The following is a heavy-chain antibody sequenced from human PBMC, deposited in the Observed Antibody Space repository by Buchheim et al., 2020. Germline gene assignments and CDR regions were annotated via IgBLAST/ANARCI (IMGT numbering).Heavy chain of an antibody. CDR2: IYYSGST. Sequence: QVQLQESGPGLVKPSETLSLTCTVSGGSVSSGSYYWGWIRQPPGKGLEWIGYIYYSGSTNYNPSLKSRVTISVDTSKNQFSLKLSSVTAADTAVYYCARDQGATIFGVVIPDYYYGMDVWGQGTT. J-gene: IGHJ6*02. V-gene: IGHV4-61*01. D-gene: IGHD3-3*01. CDR1: GGSVSSGSYY. CDR3: ARDQGATIFGVVIPDYYYGMDV.